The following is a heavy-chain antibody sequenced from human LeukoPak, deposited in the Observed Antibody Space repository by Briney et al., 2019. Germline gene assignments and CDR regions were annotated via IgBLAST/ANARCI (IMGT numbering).Heavy chain of an antibody. V-gene: IGHV4-38-2*01. CDR1: GYSISSGYY. Sequence: SETLSLTCAVSGYSISSGYYWGWIRQPPGKGLEWIGSIYHSGSTYYNPSLKSRVTISVDTSKNQFSLKLSSVTAADTAVYYCATGSGDLDHWGQGTPVIVSS. CDR2: IYHSGST. J-gene: IGHJ4*02. CDR3: ATGSGDLDH. D-gene: IGHD3-10*01.